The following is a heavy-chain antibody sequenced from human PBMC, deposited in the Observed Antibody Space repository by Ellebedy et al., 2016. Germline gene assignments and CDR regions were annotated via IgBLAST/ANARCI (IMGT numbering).Heavy chain of an antibody. D-gene: IGHD5-24*01. CDR2: IYYSGST. J-gene: IGHJ5*02. Sequence: SETLSLTXTVSGGSISSYYWSWIRQPPGKGLEWIGYIYYSGSTDYNPSLKSRVTISVDTSKNQFSLKLSSVTAADTAVYYCARGPQRWLQYRSYNWFDPWGQGTLVTVSS. CDR3: ARGPQRWLQYRSYNWFDP. V-gene: IGHV4-59*01. CDR1: GGSISSYY.